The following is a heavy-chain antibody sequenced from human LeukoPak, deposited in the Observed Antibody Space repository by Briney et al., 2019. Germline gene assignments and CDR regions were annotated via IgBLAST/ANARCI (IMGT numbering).Heavy chain of an antibody. D-gene: IGHD5-18*01. J-gene: IGHJ4*02. V-gene: IGHV3-21*01. CDR3: AREPTSMGSDY. Sequence: GGSLRLSCAASGFTFSSSSMNWVRQAPGKGLEWVSSISDSSSYIYYVDSVKGRFTISRDNAKNSLYMQMNSLRADDAAVYYCAREPTSMGSDYWGQGTLVTVSS. CDR1: GFTFSSSS. CDR2: ISDSSSYI.